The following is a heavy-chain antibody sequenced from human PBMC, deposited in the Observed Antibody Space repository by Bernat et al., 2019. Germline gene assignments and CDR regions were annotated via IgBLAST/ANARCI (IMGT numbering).Heavy chain of an antibody. J-gene: IGHJ6*02. V-gene: IGHV4-39*01. D-gene: IGHD3-10*01. CDR1: GGSISSSSYY. Sequence: QLQLQESGPGLVKPSETLSLTCTVYGGSISSSSYYWGWIRQPPGKGLEWIGSIYYSGSTYYNPSLKSRVTISVNTSKNQFSLKLSSVTAADTAVYYCARTKYGSGSYRPWGQGTTVTVSS. CDR3: ARTKYGSGSYRP. CDR2: IYYSGST.